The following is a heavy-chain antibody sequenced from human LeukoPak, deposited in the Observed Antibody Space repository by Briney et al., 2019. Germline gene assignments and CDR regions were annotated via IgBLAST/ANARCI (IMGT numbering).Heavy chain of an antibody. CDR1: GFTFSSYW. CDR2: IKQDGSEK. D-gene: IGHD3-16*02. J-gene: IGHJ4*02. V-gene: IGHV3-7*01. CDR3: ARDSVITFGAVIDYSDK. Sequence: GGSLRLSCAASGFTFSSYWMSWVRQAPGKGLEWVANIKQDGSEKHCVDSVRGRFTISRDNAKNSLYLQMNSLRAEDTAVYYCARDSVITFGAVIDYSDKWGQGTLVTVSS.